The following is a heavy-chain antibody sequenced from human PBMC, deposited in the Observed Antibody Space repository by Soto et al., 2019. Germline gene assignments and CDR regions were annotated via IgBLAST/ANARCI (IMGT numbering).Heavy chain of an antibody. J-gene: IGHJ6*02. CDR3: ATTSAAGKYYYGMDV. V-gene: IGHV5-51*01. CDR1: GYSFTSCW. Sequence: PGESLKISCKGSGYSFTSCWIGWVRQMPGKGLEWMGIIYPGDSDTRYSPSFQGQVTISADKSISTAYLQWSSLKASDTAMYYCATTSAAGKYYYGMDVWGQGTTVTVSS. D-gene: IGHD6-13*01. CDR2: IYPGDSDT.